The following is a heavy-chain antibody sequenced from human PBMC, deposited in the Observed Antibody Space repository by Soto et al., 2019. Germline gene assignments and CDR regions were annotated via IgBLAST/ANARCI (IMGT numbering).Heavy chain of an antibody. V-gene: IGHV4-4*07. CDR1: GDSVSNYY. J-gene: IGHJ6*02. CDR3: TKGPNWNYYYYGVDV. D-gene: IGHD1-20*01. CDR2: VSSSGAT. Sequence: HVQLQESGPGLVKPSETLSLTCTVSGDSVSNYYWSWIRQPAGRGLEWIGRVSSSGATNYNPSLHGRVTMSVDTSRNQFSLRLSSLTAADTAIYYCTKGPNWNYYYYGVDVWGQGTAVTVSS.